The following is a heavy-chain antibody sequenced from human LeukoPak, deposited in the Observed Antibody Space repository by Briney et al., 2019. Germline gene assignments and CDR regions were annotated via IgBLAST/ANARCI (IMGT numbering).Heavy chain of an antibody. D-gene: IGHD6-6*01. Sequence: SETLSLTCAVYGGSFSGYYWSWIRQPPGKGLEWIGEINHSGSTNYNPSLKSRVTISVDTSKNQFSLKLSSVTAADTAVYFCARGYSRSSFDYWGQGTLVTVSS. CDR2: INHSGST. CDR1: GGSFSGYY. CDR3: ARGYSRSSFDY. J-gene: IGHJ4*02. V-gene: IGHV4-34*01.